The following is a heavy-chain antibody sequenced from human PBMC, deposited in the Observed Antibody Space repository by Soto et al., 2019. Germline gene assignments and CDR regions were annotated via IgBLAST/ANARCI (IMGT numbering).Heavy chain of an antibody. CDR1: GFTFSSYS. Sequence: EVQLVESGGGLVKPGGSLRLSCAASGFTFSSYSMNWVRQAPGKGLEWVSSISSSSSYIYYADSVKGRFTISRDNAKNSLYLQMNSLRAEDTAVYYCARDRTIPPLGEWEPPGYWGQGTLVTVSS. CDR2: ISSSSSYI. D-gene: IGHD1-26*01. CDR3: ARDRTIPPLGEWEPPGY. V-gene: IGHV3-21*01. J-gene: IGHJ4*02.